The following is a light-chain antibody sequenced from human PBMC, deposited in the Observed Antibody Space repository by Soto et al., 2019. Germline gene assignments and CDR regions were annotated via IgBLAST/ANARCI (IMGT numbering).Light chain of an antibody. CDR3: QKYNSAPLN. CDR2: AAS. J-gene: IGKJ4*01. V-gene: IGKV1-27*01. Sequence: DIQMTQSPSSLSASFGDRVTMTCRASQGIGIYLAWFQQRPGNTPTLLIYAASTLQSGVPSRFSGSGSGTDFTLTISSRQPEDVATYYCQKYNSAPLNFGGGTRVQIK. CDR1: QGIGIY.